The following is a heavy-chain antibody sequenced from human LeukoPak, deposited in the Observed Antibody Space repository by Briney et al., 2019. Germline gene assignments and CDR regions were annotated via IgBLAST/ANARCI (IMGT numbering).Heavy chain of an antibody. J-gene: IGHJ4*02. V-gene: IGHV3-7*01. CDR1: GFTVRRSW. Sequence: GGSLRLSCAASGFTVRRSWMSWVRQAPGKELEWLTNIKEDGSEKNYLASVRGRFTISRDNAKNTLYLQMNNQRTEDTSVYYCVRDRSGPGHNWGQGTLVIVSS. CDR2: IKEDGSEK. CDR3: VRDRSGPGHN. D-gene: IGHD6-19*01.